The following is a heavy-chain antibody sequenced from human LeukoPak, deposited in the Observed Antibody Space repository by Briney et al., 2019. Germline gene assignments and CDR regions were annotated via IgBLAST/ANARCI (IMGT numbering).Heavy chain of an antibody. Sequence: SETLSLTCTVSGGSISSYYWSWIRQPAGKGLEWIGRIYTSGSTNYNPSLKSRVTMSVDTSKNQFSLKLSSVTAADTAVYYCARAADYDFWSGYYELTYWYFDLWSRGTLVTVSS. CDR3: ARAADYDFWSGYYELTYWYFDL. V-gene: IGHV4-4*07. CDR1: GGSISSYY. CDR2: IYTSGST. J-gene: IGHJ2*01. D-gene: IGHD3-3*01.